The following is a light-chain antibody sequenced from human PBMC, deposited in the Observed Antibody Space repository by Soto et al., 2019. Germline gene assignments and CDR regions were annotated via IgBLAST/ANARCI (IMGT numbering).Light chain of an antibody. Sequence: EIVMTQSPATLSVSPGERATLSCRAGESISNNLAWYQQKPGQAPRLLIYGAATRAAGVPARFSGRGSRTEFTLNLSSLQSEDFGVYYCQQYNNWPGTFGQGTKVEIK. J-gene: IGKJ1*01. CDR3: QQYNNWPGT. CDR2: GAA. CDR1: ESISNN. V-gene: IGKV3-15*01.